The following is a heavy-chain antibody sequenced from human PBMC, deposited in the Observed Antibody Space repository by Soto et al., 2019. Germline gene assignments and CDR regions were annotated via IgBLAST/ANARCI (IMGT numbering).Heavy chain of an antibody. CDR2: VSKSDYT. CDR3: AREDSIIIPAVADF. D-gene: IGHD6-19*01. CDR1: GFTFTNYG. Sequence: GSLRLSCAVSGFTFTNYGINWVRQAPGKGLEWVSSVSKSDYTYYSESVKGRFTISRDNARNSVSLQMNNLRAEDTAVYYCAREDSIIIPAVADFWGQGXLVTVYS. V-gene: IGHV3-21*01. J-gene: IGHJ4*02.